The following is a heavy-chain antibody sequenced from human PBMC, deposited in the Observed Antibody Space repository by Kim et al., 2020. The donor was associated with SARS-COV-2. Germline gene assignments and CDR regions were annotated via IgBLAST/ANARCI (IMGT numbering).Heavy chain of an antibody. CDR2: IYHSGST. CDR1: AGSFSGYY. J-gene: IGHJ5*02. D-gene: IGHD3-22*01. CDR3: ARGLLDYEGNDYANWFDP. Sequence: SETLSLTCAVYAGSFSGYYWSWIRQSPGKGLEWIGEIYHSGSTNYNPSLKSRVTISVDTSKNQFSLKLSSVTAADTAVYYCARGLLDYEGNDYANWFDP. V-gene: IGHV4-34*01.